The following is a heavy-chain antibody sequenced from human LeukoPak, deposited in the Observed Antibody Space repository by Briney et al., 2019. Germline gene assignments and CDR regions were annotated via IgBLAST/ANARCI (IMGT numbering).Heavy chain of an antibody. CDR2: IKQDESEK. CDR3: ARRSGYYWDAFDI. Sequence: GGSLRLSCAASGFDFNAYWMNWVRQAPGKGLEWVANIKQDESEKNYVDSVKGRFTISRDNAKNLLYLQMNNLRAEDTAVYYCARRSGYYWDAFDIWGQGTMVTVSS. V-gene: IGHV3-7*01. J-gene: IGHJ3*02. CDR1: GFDFNAYW. D-gene: IGHD3-22*01.